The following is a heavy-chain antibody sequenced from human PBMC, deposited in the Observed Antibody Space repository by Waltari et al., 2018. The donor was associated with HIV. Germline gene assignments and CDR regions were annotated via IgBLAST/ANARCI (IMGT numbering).Heavy chain of an antibody. CDR1: GSSIPTGHY. J-gene: IGHJ5*02. D-gene: IGHD2-15*01. CDR2: IFHTGSA. Sequence: QLQASGPGLVRPSETLSLICNVSGSSIPTGHYWGWIRQTPGRRLEWIGSIFHTGSAYYNPSLKGRVSLSVDTSNNHFSLTLRSVTAADTAVYFCAREGRYCSGGSCPQNWFGPWGQGTLVTVST. CDR3: AREGRYCSGGSCPQNWFGP. V-gene: IGHV4-38-2*02.